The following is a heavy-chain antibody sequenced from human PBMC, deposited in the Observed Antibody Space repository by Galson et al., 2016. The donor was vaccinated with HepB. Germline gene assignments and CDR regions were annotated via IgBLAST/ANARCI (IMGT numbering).Heavy chain of an antibody. Sequence: SLRLSCAASGFTFSSYDMSWFRQAPGKGLEWVGFISSKAYGGTTEFAASVKDRFTISRDDSKSIAYLQMNSLKIEDTAVYYCTDGGGIAAAARGLNHWGQGTLVTVSS. CDR1: GFTFSSYD. J-gene: IGHJ5*02. V-gene: IGHV3-49*03. CDR3: TDGGGIAAAARGLNH. CDR2: ISSKAYGGTT. D-gene: IGHD6-13*01.